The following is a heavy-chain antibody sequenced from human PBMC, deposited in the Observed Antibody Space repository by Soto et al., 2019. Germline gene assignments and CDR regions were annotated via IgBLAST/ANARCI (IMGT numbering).Heavy chain of an antibody. V-gene: IGHV5-51*01. D-gene: IGHD2-15*01. CDR2: IYPGDSDT. Sequence: GESLKISCKGSGYSFTSYWIGWVRQMPGKGLEWMGIIYPGDSDTRYSPSFQGQVTISADKSISTAYLQWSSLKASDTAMYYCARHGGYSDYYYYMDVWGKGTTVTVSS. CDR3: ARHGGYSDYYYYMDV. J-gene: IGHJ6*03. CDR1: GYSFTSYW.